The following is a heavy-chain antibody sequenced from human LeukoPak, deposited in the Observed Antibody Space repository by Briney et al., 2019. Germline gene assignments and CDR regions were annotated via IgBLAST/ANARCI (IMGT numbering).Heavy chain of an antibody. CDR1: GGSISSSSYY. D-gene: IGHD6-19*01. Sequence: PSETLSLTCTVSGGSISSSSYYWGWIRQPPGTGLEWIGSIYYSGSTYYNPSLKSRVTISVDTSKNQFSLKLSSVTAADTAVYYCARHPSVADYFDYGGQGTLVTVSS. CDR2: IYYSGST. CDR3: ARHPSVADYFDY. V-gene: IGHV4-39*01. J-gene: IGHJ4*02.